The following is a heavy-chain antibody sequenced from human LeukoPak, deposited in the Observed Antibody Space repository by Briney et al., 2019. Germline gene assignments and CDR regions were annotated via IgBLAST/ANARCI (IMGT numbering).Heavy chain of an antibody. CDR3: ARATYDFWSGPNYYYGMDV. J-gene: IGHJ6*02. V-gene: IGHV4-31*03. Sequence: SETLSLTCTVSGGSISSGGYYWSWIRQHPGKGLEWIGYIYYSGSTYYNPSLKSRVTISVDTSKNQFSLKLSSVTAADTAVYYCARATYDFWSGPNYYYGMDVWGQGTTVTVSS. CDR2: IYYSGST. CDR1: GGSISSGGYY. D-gene: IGHD3-3*01.